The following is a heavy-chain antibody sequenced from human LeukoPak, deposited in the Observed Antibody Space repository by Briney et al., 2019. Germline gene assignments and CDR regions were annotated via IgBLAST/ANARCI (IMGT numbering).Heavy chain of an antibody. CDR1: GYSISSGYF. CDR2: TYHSGST. D-gene: IGHD3-22*01. CDR3: ARWYYYDSSGYQTHAFDI. V-gene: IGHV4-38-2*02. Sequence: PSETLSLTCTVSGYSISSGYFWGWIRQPPGKGLEWIGSTYHSGSTYYNPSLKSRVTISVDTSKNQFSLKLSSVTAADTAVYYCARWYYYDSSGYQTHAFDIWGQGTMVTVSS. J-gene: IGHJ3*02.